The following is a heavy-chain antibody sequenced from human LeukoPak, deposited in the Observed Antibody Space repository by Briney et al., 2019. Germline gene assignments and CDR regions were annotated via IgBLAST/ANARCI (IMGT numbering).Heavy chain of an antibody. J-gene: IGHJ5*02. CDR1: NGSFTEYF. V-gene: IGHV4-34*01. D-gene: IGHD6-6*01. CDR2: VYHSGST. Sequence: SSETLSLTCVVNNGSFTEYFWSWIRQSPGKGLEWIGEVYHSGSTNYNPSLKSRLSISADMSKKQFSLKLNSVTAADTAVYYCAREKFPGRLTRVLDTWGQGTLVTVSS. CDR3: AREKFPGRLTRVLDT.